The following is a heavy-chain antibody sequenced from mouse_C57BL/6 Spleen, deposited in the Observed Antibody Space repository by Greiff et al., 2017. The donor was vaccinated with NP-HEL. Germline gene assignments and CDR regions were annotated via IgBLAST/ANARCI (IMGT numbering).Heavy chain of an antibody. V-gene: IGHV1-50*01. CDR1: GYTFTSYW. CDR3: ARAVTTEAMDY. CDR2: IDPSASYT. D-gene: IGHD1-1*01. Sequence: QVQLQQPGAELVKPGASVKLSCKASGYTFTSYWMQWVKQRPGQGLEWIGEIDPSASYTNYNQKFKGKATLTVDTSSSTAYMQRSSLTSEDSAVYYCARAVTTEAMDYWGQGTSVTVSS. J-gene: IGHJ4*01.